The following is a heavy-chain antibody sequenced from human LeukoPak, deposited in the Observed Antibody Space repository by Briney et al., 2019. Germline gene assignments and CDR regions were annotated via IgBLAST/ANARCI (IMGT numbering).Heavy chain of an antibody. J-gene: IGHJ5*02. Sequence: SXKVSCKASGGTFSSYAISWVRQAPGQGLEWMGGIIPIFGTANYAQKFQGRVTITTDESTSTAYMELSSLRSEDTAVYYCSRVPFLEWLLYDGNWFDPWGQGTLVTVSS. CDR3: SRVPFLEWLLYDGNWFDP. D-gene: IGHD3-3*01. CDR2: IIPIFGTA. V-gene: IGHV1-69*05. CDR1: GGTFSSYA.